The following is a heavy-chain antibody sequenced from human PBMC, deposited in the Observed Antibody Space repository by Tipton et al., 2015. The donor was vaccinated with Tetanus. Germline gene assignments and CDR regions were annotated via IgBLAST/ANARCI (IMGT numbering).Heavy chain of an antibody. CDR3: ARAYDFWSGYYRVPVSSPNPDY. D-gene: IGHD3-3*01. J-gene: IGHJ4*02. V-gene: IGHV3-30-3*01. CDR2: ISYDGSNK. CDR1: GFTFSSYA. Sequence: SLRLSCAASGFTFSSYAMHWVRQAPGKGLEWVAVISYDGSNKYYADSVKGRFTISRDNSKNTLYLQMNSLRAEDTAVYYCARAYDFWSGYYRVPVSSPNPDYWGQGTLVTVSS.